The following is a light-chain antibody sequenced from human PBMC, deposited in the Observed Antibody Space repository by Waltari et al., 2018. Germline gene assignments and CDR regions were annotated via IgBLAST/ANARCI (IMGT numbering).Light chain of an antibody. CDR1: RSAVGGSTY. Sequence: SALTQPASVYGSPGQSIPISCTGTRSAVGGSTYVSWYQQHPGKAPKLMIYDVSNRPSGVSNRFSGAKSGNTASLTISGLQAEDEAYYYCSSYTSSSTLEVFGGGTKLTVL. J-gene: IGLJ2*01. CDR3: SSYTSSSTLEV. V-gene: IGLV2-14*03. CDR2: DVS.